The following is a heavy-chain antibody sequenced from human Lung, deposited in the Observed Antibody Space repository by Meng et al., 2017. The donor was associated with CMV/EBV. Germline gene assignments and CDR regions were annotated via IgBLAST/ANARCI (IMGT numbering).Heavy chain of an antibody. Sequence: SCAASGFTFSSYAMSWVRQAPGKGLEWVSAISGSGGSTYYADSVKGRFTISRDNSKNTLYLQMNSLRAEDTAVYYCAKDGGGTLRGAIITKYYFDYWXQGTPVTVSS. CDR1: GFTFSSYA. J-gene: IGHJ4*02. CDR3: AKDGGGTLRGAIITKYYFDY. CDR2: ISGSGGST. D-gene: IGHD3-10*01. V-gene: IGHV3-23*01.